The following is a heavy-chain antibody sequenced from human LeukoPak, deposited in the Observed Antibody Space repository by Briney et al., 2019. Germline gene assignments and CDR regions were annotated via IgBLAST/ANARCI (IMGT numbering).Heavy chain of an antibody. J-gene: IGHJ4*02. CDR2: ISPGDSDT. D-gene: IGHD4-17*01. Sequence: GESLKISCKSSGYSFTSYWIAWVRQMPGKGLEWMGIISPGDSDTRYNPSFQGQVTISADKSISTAYLQWSSLKASDTAMYYCARRSGESKVIDYWGQGALVTVSS. CDR3: ARRSGESKVIDY. V-gene: IGHV5-51*01. CDR1: GYSFTSYW.